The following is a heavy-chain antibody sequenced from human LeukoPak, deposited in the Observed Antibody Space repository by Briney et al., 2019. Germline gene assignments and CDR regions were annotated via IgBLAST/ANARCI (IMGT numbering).Heavy chain of an antibody. V-gene: IGHV3-23*01. CDR1: GFTFSSYA. CDR2: ISGSGGST. D-gene: IGHD3-16*02. J-gene: IGHJ4*02. Sequence: GGSLRLSCAASGFTFSSYAMSWVRQAPGKGLEWVSAISGSGGSTYYADSVKGRFTISRDNSKNTLYLQMNSLRAEDTAVYYCAKDLSRPSHSDYVWGSYRYWVFDYWGQGTLVTVSS. CDR3: AKDLSRPSHSDYVWGSYRYWVFDY.